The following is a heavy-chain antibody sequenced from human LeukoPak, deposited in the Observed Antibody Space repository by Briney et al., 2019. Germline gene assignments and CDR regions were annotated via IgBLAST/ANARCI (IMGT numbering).Heavy chain of an antibody. D-gene: IGHD3-22*01. CDR1: GESISSSNYY. Sequence: SETLSLTCTVSGESISSSNYYWGWIRQPPGKGLEWIGYIYHSGSTYYNPSLKSRVTISVDRSKNQFSLKLSSVTAADTAVYYCARAPNYYDSSGLNYYFDYWGQGTLVTVSS. CDR3: ARAPNYYDSSGLNYYFDY. CDR2: IYHSGST. J-gene: IGHJ4*02. V-gene: IGHV4-30-2*01.